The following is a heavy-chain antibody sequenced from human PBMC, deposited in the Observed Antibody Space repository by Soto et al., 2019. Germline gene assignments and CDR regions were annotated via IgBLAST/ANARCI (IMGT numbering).Heavy chain of an antibody. CDR2: ISGSGGST. D-gene: IGHD6-19*01. Sequence: GGSLRLSCAASGFTFSSYAMRWVRQSPGKGLEWVSAISGSGGSTYYADSVKGRFTISSDNSKNTLYLQMISLRAAVTAVYYCARVSATGWRVNGRDYLDHWGLGTLVTVSS. CDR1: GFTFSSYA. CDR3: ARVSATGWRVNGRDYLDH. J-gene: IGHJ4*02. V-gene: IGHV3-23*01.